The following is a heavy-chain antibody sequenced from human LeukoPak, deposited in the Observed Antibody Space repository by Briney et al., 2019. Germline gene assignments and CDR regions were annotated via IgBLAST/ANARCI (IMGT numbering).Heavy chain of an antibody. CDR1: GGSISGYY. V-gene: IGHV4-59*01. CDR2: INYSGRT. J-gene: IGHJ6*02. D-gene: IGHD1-1*01. Sequence: SETLSLTCTVSGGSISGYYWSWLRQPPGKGRESIGYINYSGRTNYSPSLKSRVTISVDTSKNQFSLELTSVTDADTAVYYCARGHTTFYVWGRGTTVTVSS. CDR3: ARGHTTFYV.